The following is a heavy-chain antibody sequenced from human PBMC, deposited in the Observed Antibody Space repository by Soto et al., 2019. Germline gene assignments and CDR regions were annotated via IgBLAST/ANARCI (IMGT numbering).Heavy chain of an antibody. J-gene: IGHJ4*02. CDR3: ATHDGPAAAGLVLDF. CDR1: GFTFSSRW. CDR2: IKQDENGK. V-gene: IGHV3-7*02. Sequence: EVQLVESGGGLVQPGGSLRLSCEASGFTFSSRWMTWVRQGPGKGLEWVANIKQDENGKDYVDSVKGRLTISRDNAKNSLCLQMNSLRAEDTAVYYCATHDGPAAAGLVLDFWGQGTLVTVSS. D-gene: IGHD6-13*01.